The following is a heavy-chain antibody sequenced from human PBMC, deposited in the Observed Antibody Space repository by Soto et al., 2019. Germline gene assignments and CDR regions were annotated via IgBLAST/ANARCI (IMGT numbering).Heavy chain of an antibody. V-gene: IGHV3-11*01. CDR3: ALDVVVAATHDYYYMDV. J-gene: IGHJ6*03. D-gene: IGHD2-15*01. CDR1: GFTFSDYY. Sequence: QVQLVESGGGLVKPGGSLRLSCAASGFTFSDYYMSWIRHAPGKGLVWVSYISSSGSTIYYADSLKGRFTISRDNAKNALYLQMNSLRAEDTAVYYCALDVVVAATHDYYYMDVWGKGTTVTVSS. CDR2: ISSSGSTI.